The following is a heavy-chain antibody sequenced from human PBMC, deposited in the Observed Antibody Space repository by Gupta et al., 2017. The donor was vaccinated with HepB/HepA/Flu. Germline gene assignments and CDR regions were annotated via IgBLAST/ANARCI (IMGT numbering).Heavy chain of an antibody. CDR1: GFPFSVQW. D-gene: IGHD2-15*01. CDR2: IDGIGTA. Sequence: DVQLVESGGGLIHPGGSLRLSCAASGFPFSVQWMDWVRQDPAKGLIWVSRIDGIGTAVYADSVQGRFTISRDNAKNMLYLQMNSRRVDDTGVYFCVTENGWSFDHWGQGVRVTVSS. J-gene: IGHJ4*02. V-gene: IGHV3-74*01. CDR3: VTENGWSFDH.